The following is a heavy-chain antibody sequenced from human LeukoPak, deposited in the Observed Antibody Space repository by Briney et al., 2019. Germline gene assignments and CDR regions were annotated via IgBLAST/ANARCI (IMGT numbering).Heavy chain of an antibody. CDR2: INSDGSST. D-gene: IGHD2-2*01. J-gene: IGHJ3*02. CDR3: ARGPGAFDI. Sequence: GGSLRLSCAASGFTLSNAWMTWFRQAPGKGLVWVSRINSDGSSTSYADSVKGRFTISRDNAKNTLFLQMNSLRAEDTAVYYCARGPGAFDIWGQGTMVTVSS. V-gene: IGHV3-74*01. CDR1: GFTLSNAW.